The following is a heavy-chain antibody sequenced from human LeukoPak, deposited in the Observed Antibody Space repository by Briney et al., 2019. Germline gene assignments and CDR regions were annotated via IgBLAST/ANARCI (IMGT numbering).Heavy chain of an antibody. D-gene: IGHD3-10*01. J-gene: IGHJ5*02. CDR1: GGSISSYY. CDR3: ARGPVLLWFGDPRGFDP. V-gene: IGHV4-59*01. CDR2: IYYSGST. Sequence: SETLSLTCTVSGGSISSYYWSWIRQPPGKGLEWIAYIYYSGSTNYNPSLKSRVTISVDTSKNQFSLKLSSVTAADTAVYYCARGPVLLWFGDPRGFDPWGQGTLVTVSS.